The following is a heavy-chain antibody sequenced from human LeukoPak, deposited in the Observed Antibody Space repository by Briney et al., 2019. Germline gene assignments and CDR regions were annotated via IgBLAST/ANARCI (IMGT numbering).Heavy chain of an antibody. CDR2: IYPGDSDT. CDR1: GYSFTSYW. Sequence: GESLKISCKGSGYSFTSYWVAWVRQMPGKGLEWMGIIYPGDSDTRYSPSFQGQVTISVDKSINTAYLQWSSLKASDTAMYYCAGEDIIVVPAATGQAFDVWGQGTMVTVSS. CDR3: AGEDIIVVPAATGQAFDV. V-gene: IGHV5-51*01. J-gene: IGHJ3*01. D-gene: IGHD2-2*01.